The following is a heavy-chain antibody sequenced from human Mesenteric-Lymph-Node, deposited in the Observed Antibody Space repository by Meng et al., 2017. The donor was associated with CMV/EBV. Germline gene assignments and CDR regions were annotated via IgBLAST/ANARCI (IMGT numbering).Heavy chain of an antibody. J-gene: IGHJ4*02. CDR1: GGSVSSGSYY. CDR2: IYYSGST. CDR3: ARDRGFWSGYSYFDY. V-gene: IGHV4-61*01. D-gene: IGHD3-3*01. Sequence: SETLSLTCTVSGGSVSSGSYYWSWIRQPPGKGLEWIGYIYYSGSTNYNPSLKSRVTISVDTSKNQFSLKLSSVTAADTAVYYCARDRGFWSGYSYFDYWGQGTLVTVSS.